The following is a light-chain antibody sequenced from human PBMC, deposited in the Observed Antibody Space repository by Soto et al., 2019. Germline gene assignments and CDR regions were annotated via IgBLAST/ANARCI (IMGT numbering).Light chain of an antibody. J-gene: IGKJ1*01. CDR1: QSVFSNY. CDR3: QQYDSSTGWT. CDR2: GAS. Sequence: EIVLTQSPGTLSLFPGERATLSCRASQSVFSNYLAWYQQKPGQAPRLLMYGASRRATGIPDRFSGSGSGTDFTLTISRLEPEDLAVYYCQQYDSSTGWTFGQGTKVEIK. V-gene: IGKV3-20*01.